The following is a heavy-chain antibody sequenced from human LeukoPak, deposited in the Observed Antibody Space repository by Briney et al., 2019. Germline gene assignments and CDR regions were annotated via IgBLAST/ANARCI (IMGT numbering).Heavy chain of an antibody. V-gene: IGHV1-18*01. Sequence: ASVKVSCKASGYSFINYGITWVRQAAGQGLEWMGWISAYNGNTNHAQKVQGRVTMTTDTSTSTAYMELRSLRSDDTAVYYCATCSGGSCYPDAFDIWGQGTMVTVSS. CDR1: GYSFINYG. CDR3: ATCSGGSCYPDAFDI. D-gene: IGHD2-15*01. J-gene: IGHJ3*02. CDR2: ISAYNGNT.